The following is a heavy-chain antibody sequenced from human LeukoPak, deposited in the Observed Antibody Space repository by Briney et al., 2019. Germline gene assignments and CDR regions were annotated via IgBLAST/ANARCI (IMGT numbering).Heavy chain of an antibody. CDR2: ISPDGSDT. CDR3: ARLTSSWSFDY. Sequence: GESLKISCKGSGYSFTNYWIGWVRQMPGKGLEWMGIISPDGSDTRYSPSFQGQVTISADKSITTAYLQWSSLKASDTALYYCARLTSSWSFDYWGQGTLVTVSS. V-gene: IGHV5-51*01. D-gene: IGHD6-13*01. CDR1: GYSFTNYW. J-gene: IGHJ4*02.